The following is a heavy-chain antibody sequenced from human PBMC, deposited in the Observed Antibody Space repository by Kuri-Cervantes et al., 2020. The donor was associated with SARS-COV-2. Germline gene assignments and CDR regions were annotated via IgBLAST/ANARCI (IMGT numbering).Heavy chain of an antibody. CDR3: ARDSNDYVWGSYRSLDY. Sequence: SVKVSCKASGGTFSSYAISWVRQAPGQGLEWMGGIIPIFGTANYAQKFQGRVTITADESTSTAYMELSSLRSEDTAAYYCARDSNDYVWGSYRSLDYWGQGTLVTVSS. V-gene: IGHV1-69*13. D-gene: IGHD3-16*02. CDR2: IIPIFGTA. CDR1: GGTFSSYA. J-gene: IGHJ4*02.